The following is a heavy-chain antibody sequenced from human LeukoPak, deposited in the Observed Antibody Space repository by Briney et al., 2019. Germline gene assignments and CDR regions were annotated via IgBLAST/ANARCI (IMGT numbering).Heavy chain of an antibody. CDR3: ARSGLIDY. J-gene: IGHJ4*02. Sequence: SETLSLTCAVHGGSFSGYYWSWIRQPPGKGLEWIGEISHSGSTNYNPSLKSRVTISVDTSKNQFSLKLSSVTAADTAVYYCARSGLIDYWGQGTLVAVSS. CDR2: ISHSGST. V-gene: IGHV4-34*01. CDR1: GGSFSGYY.